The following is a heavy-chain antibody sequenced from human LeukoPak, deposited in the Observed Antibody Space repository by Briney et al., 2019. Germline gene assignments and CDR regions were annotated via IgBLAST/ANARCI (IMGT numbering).Heavy chain of an antibody. CDR2: ITSNGDTT. J-gene: IGHJ4*02. V-gene: IGHV3-64D*09. CDR1: GFTFSSYI. Sequence: GGSLRLSCSASGFTFSSYIMHWARQAPGKGLKYVSAITSNGDTTYYADSVKGRATISRDNSKNTLYLQMSSLRAEDTAVYYCVKDDSYYYDSSGRDSWGQGTLVTVSS. D-gene: IGHD3-22*01. CDR3: VKDDSYYYDSSGRDS.